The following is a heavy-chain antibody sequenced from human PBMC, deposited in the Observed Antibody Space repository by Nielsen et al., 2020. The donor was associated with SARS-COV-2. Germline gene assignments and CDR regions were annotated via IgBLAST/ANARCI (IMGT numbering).Heavy chain of an antibody. J-gene: IGHJ4*02. Sequence: GGSLRLSCAASGFTVNSTYMSWIRQAPGKGLEWISYISSTGTYTNYVDSVKGRFTISRDNAKRSLYLQMNSLRAEDTAVYYCARDWSVAGHFDSWGQGTLVTVSS. D-gene: IGHD6-19*01. CDR1: GFTVNSTY. CDR2: ISSTGTYT. CDR3: ARDWSVAGHFDS. V-gene: IGHV3-11*05.